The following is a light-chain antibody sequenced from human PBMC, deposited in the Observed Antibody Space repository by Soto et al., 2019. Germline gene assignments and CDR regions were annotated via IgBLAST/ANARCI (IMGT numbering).Light chain of an antibody. V-gene: IGLV2-14*01. Sequence: QSALTQPASVSGSPGQSITVSCTGTSSDIGGYNYASWYQQHPGKAPKLMIYEVRNRPSGVSNRFSGSKSGNTASLTISGLQAEDEADYYCSSFTSGALYVFGTGTKVTAL. J-gene: IGLJ1*01. CDR2: EVR. CDR1: SSDIGGYNY. CDR3: SSFTSGALYV.